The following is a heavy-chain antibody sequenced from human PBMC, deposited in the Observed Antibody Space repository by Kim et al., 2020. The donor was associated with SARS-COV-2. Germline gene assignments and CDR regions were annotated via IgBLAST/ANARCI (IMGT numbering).Heavy chain of an antibody. V-gene: IGHV4-39*01. Sequence: SETLSLTCTVSGGSISSSSYYWGWIRQPPGKGLEWIGSIYYSGSTYYNPSLKSRVTISVDTSKNQFSLKLSSVTAADTAVYYCNGWYINSSAYCGGDCGNAFDIWGQGTMVTVSS. CDR2: IYYSGST. CDR3: NGWYINSSAYCGGDCGNAFDI. CDR1: GGSISSSSYY. J-gene: IGHJ3*02. D-gene: IGHD2-21*02.